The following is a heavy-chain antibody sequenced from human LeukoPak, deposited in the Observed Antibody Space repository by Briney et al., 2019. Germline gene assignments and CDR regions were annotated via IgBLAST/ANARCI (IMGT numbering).Heavy chain of an antibody. CDR2: ISSSSSYI. Sequence: GGSLRPSCAASGFTFSSYSMNWVRQAPGKGLEWVSSISSSSSYIYYADSVKGRFTISRDNTKNSLYLQMNSLRAEDTAVYYCARVSRGYSYGGGDYWGQGTLVTVSS. D-gene: IGHD5-18*01. V-gene: IGHV3-21*01. CDR3: ARVSRGYSYGGGDY. CDR1: GFTFSSYS. J-gene: IGHJ4*02.